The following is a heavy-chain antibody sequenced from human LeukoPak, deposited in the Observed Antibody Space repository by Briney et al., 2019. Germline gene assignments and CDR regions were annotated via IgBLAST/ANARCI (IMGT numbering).Heavy chain of an antibody. CDR3: ARDYYDSSGFGWFDP. CDR1: GFSFGSYA. J-gene: IGHJ5*02. CDR2: ISGVSGSA. V-gene: IGHV3-21*01. D-gene: IGHD3-22*01. Sequence: GGSLRLSCIASGFSFGSYAMGWVRQAPGKGLEWVSSISGVSGSAYYVDSVKGRFTISRDNAKNSLYLQMNSLRAEDTAVYYCARDYYDSSGFGWFDPWGQGTLVTVSS.